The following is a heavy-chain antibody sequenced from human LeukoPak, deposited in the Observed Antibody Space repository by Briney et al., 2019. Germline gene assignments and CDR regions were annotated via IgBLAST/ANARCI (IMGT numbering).Heavy chain of an antibody. CDR1: GYSIRSAYY. J-gene: IGHJ4*02. Sequence: NPSETLSLTCAVSGYSIRSAYYWGWIRQPPGKGLEWIGNIYYSGSTYYNPSLKSRVTISVDTSKNQFSLKVSSVTAADTAVYYCARVRIAARPFDSWSQGTLVTVSS. D-gene: IGHD6-6*01. CDR2: IYYSGST. V-gene: IGHV4-38-2*01. CDR3: ARVRIAARPFDS.